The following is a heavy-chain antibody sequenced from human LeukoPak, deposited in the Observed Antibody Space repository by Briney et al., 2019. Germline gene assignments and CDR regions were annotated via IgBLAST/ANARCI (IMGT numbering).Heavy chain of an antibody. CDR2: VSGDGSIT. CDR3: ARGTGYNYGAYFY. J-gene: IGHJ4*02. V-gene: IGHV3-74*01. Sequence: GGSLRLSCAASEFAFGSYWMHWVRQAPGKGLVWVSRVSGDGSITNYADSVKGRFTISRDNAKNTLCLQMNSLRAEDTAVYYCARGTGYNYGAYFYWGQGTLVAVSS. CDR1: EFAFGSYW. D-gene: IGHD5-18*01.